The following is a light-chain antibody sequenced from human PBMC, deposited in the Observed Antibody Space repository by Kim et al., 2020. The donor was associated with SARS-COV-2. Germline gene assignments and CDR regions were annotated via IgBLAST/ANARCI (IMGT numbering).Light chain of an antibody. V-gene: IGKV1-39*01. CDR1: QSISSY. Sequence: DIQMTQSPSSLSASVGDRVTITYRASQSISSYLNWYQQKPGKAPKLLIYAASTLQSGVPSRFSGSGSGTDFILTISSLQPEDFATYYCQQSYSTPRTFGQGTKVDIK. J-gene: IGKJ1*01. CDR3: QQSYSTPRT. CDR2: AAS.